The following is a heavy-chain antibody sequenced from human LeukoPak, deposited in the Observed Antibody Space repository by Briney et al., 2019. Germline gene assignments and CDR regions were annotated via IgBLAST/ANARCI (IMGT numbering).Heavy chain of an antibody. D-gene: IGHD6-13*01. Sequence: GGSLRLSCAASGFTFDDYAMHWVRQAPGKGLEWVSLISWDGGSTYYADSVKGRFTISRDNSKNSLYLQMNSLRAEDTALYYCAKDIGGYSSSWYPVNRIGLDYWGQGTLVTVSS. CDR1: GFTFDDYA. J-gene: IGHJ4*02. V-gene: IGHV3-43D*03. CDR2: ISWDGGST. CDR3: AKDIGGYSSSWYPVNRIGLDY.